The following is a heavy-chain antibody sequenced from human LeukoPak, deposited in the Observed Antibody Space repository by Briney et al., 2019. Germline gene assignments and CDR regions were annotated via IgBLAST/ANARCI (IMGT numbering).Heavy chain of an antibody. V-gene: IGHV4-38-2*01. CDR2: IYHSGST. Sequence: SETLSLTCAVSDYSISSGYYWGWIRQPPGKGLEWIGSIYHSGSTYYNPSLKSRVTISVDTSKNQFSLKLSSVTAADTAVYYCARARYYDSSGPHKYYFDYWGQGTLVTVSS. D-gene: IGHD3-22*01. CDR3: ARARYYDSSGPHKYYFDY. CDR1: DYSISSGYY. J-gene: IGHJ4*02.